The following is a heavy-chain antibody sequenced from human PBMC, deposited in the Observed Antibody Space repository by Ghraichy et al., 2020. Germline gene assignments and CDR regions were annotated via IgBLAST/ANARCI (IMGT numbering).Heavy chain of an antibody. CDR2: ISYDGSNK. Sequence: GGSLRLSCAASGFTFSSYGMHWVRQAPGKGLEWVAVISYDGSNKYYADSVKGRFTISRDNSKNTLYLQMNSLRAEDTAVYYCAKADYYETPDYWGQGTLVTVSS. CDR3: AKADYYETPDY. J-gene: IGHJ4*02. V-gene: IGHV3-30*18. D-gene: IGHD3-22*01. CDR1: GFTFSSYG.